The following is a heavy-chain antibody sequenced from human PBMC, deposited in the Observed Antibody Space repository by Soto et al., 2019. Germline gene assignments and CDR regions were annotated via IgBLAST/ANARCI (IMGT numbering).Heavy chain of an antibody. CDR2: ISGSGGST. D-gene: IGHD2-2*01. Sequence: GGSLRLFCAASGFTFSSYAMSWVRQAPGKGLEWVSAISGSGGSTYYADSVKGRFTISRDNSKNTLYLQMNSLRAEDTAVYYCAKDRGQLLLPHLFFDYWGQGTLVTVSS. CDR3: AKDRGQLLLPHLFFDY. J-gene: IGHJ4*02. CDR1: GFTFSSYA. V-gene: IGHV3-23*01.